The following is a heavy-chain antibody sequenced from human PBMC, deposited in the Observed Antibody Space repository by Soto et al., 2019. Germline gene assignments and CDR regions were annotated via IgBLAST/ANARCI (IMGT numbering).Heavy chain of an antibody. CDR1: GFTFSSYG. J-gene: IGHJ5*02. Sequence: QVQLVESGGGVVQPGRSLRLSCAASGFTFSSYGMHWVRQAPGKGLEWVAVISYDGSNKYYADSVKGRFTISRDNSKNTLYLQRNNLRAEDTAVYYCANLCSGGSCQNWFDPWGQGTLVTVSS. V-gene: IGHV3-30*18. CDR3: ANLCSGGSCQNWFDP. CDR2: ISYDGSNK. D-gene: IGHD2-15*01.